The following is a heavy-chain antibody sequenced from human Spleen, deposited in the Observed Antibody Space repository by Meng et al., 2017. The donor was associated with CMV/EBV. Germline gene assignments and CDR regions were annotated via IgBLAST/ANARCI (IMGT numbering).Heavy chain of an antibody. J-gene: IGHJ3*01. D-gene: IGHD2-21*01. V-gene: IGHV4-30-4*01. CDR1: GDSITSANYF. CDR2: MSSSGNA. Sequence: SETLSLTCTVSGDSITSANYFWSWVRQPPGKGLEWIAYMSSSGNAYYNPPLESRVIISRDTSENKFFLTVTSVTVADTAVYYCAREVNLPRDSGAFDLWGQGTMVTVSS. CDR3: AREVNLPRDSGAFDL.